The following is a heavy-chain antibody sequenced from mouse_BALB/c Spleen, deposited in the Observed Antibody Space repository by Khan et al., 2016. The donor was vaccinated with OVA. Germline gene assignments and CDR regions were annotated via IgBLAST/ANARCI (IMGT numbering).Heavy chain of an antibody. Sequence: EVQLVESGGDLVKPGGSLKLSCAASGFTFSSYGMSWVRQTPDKRLEWVATISSGGHYTYFPASVRGRFTISRDNAKNTLYLQMSSLKSEDTAMYYCARTITTAKWDYYAMDYWGQGTSVTVSS. CDR2: ISSGGHYT. D-gene: IGHD1-2*01. V-gene: IGHV5-6*01. CDR1: GFTFSSYG. J-gene: IGHJ4*01. CDR3: ARTITTAKWDYYAMDY.